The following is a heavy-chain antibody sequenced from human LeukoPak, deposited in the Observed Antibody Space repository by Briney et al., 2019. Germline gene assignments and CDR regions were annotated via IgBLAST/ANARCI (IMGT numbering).Heavy chain of an antibody. V-gene: IGHV3-49*04. Sequence: PGGSLRLSCTASRFYFADHAMSWVRQAPGKGLEWVGLIRSKIYGGTTEFAASVKGRFTISRDDSINVAYLEMNSLQAEDTAMYYCTRGLSYYASGSYLYWGQGTLVTVSS. CDR3: TRGLSYYASGSYLY. J-gene: IGHJ4*02. CDR1: RFYFADHA. CDR2: IRSKIYGGTT. D-gene: IGHD3-10*01.